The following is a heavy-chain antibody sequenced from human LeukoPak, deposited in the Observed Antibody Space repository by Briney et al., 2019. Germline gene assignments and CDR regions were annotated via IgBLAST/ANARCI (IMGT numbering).Heavy chain of an antibody. CDR2: NSGST. Sequence: SETLSLTCTVSGGSIRSSYYYWGWIRQPPGKGLEWIGSNSGSTYYNPSLKSRVTISVDTSKNQFSLKLNSVTAADTVVYYCARELGTLFYDYWGQGTLVTVSS. CDR3: ARELGTLFYDY. D-gene: IGHD3-9*01. V-gene: IGHV4-39*02. CDR1: GGSIRSSYYY. J-gene: IGHJ4*02.